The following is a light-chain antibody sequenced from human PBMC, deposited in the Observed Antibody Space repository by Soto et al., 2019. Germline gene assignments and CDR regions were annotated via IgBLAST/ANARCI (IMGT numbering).Light chain of an antibody. CDR3: QQYVNSLYT. CDR1: QSVTSSY. Sequence: EIVLTQSPGTLSLSPGEEATLSCRASQSVTSSYLAWYQQKPGQTPRLLIYAASSRATGIPDRLSGSGSGTDFTLTISRLEPEDFAVYYWQQYVNSLYTLGQGTKLEIK. CDR2: AAS. J-gene: IGKJ2*01. V-gene: IGKV3-20*01.